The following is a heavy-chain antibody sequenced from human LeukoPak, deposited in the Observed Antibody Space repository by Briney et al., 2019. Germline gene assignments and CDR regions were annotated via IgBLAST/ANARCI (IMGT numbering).Heavy chain of an antibody. D-gene: IGHD3-16*01. Sequence: ASVKVSCKASGYTFTGYYMHWVRQAPGQGLEWMGWINPNSGGTVSAQKFQGRVAMTRDTSINTAFMELSRLTSGDTAVYYCARARGVSYQFDYWDQGTLVTVSS. J-gene: IGHJ4*02. CDR1: GYTFTGYY. V-gene: IGHV1-2*02. CDR3: ARARGVSYQFDY. CDR2: INPNSGGT.